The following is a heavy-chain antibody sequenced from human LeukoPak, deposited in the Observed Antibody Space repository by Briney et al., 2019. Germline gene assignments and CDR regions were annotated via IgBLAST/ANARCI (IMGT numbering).Heavy chain of an antibody. CDR1: GGSISSSSYY. CDR2: IYYSGST. D-gene: IGHD3-3*01. J-gene: IGHJ5*02. CDR3: ARDLASIFGVVTHNWFDP. V-gene: IGHV4-39*07. Sequence: PSETLSLTCTVSGGSISSSSYYWGWIRQPPGKGLEWIGSIYYSGSTYYNPSLKSRVTMSVDTSKNQFSLKLSSVTAADTAVYYCARDLASIFGVVTHNWFDPWGQGTLVTVSS.